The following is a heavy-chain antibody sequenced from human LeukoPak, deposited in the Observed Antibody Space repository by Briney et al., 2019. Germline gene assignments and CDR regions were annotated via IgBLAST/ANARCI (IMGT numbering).Heavy chain of an antibody. CDR1: GFTFNKYS. V-gene: IGHV3-30*14. CDR3: AREYDSSTGTYDAFDI. CDR2: IAYDGSKK. J-gene: IGHJ3*02. D-gene: IGHD3-22*01. Sequence: TGGSLRLSCAASGFTFNKYSMHWVRQTPGKGLEWVGVIAYDGSKKYYADSVKGRFTISRDNSKNTLYLQMNSLRAEDTAVYYCAREYDSSTGTYDAFDIWGQGTMVTVSS.